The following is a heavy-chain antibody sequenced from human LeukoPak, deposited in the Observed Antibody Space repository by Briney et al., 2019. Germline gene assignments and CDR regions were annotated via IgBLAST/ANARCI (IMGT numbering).Heavy chain of an antibody. CDR1: GYTFTSYY. Sequence: ASVKVSCKASGYTFTSYYMHWVRQAPGQGLEWMGIINPSGGSTSYAQKFQGRVTMTRDTSTSTVYMELSSLRSEDTAVYYCARDWNKYYDISTGYSKIDAFDIWGQGTMVTVSS. CDR3: ARDWNKYYDISTGYSKIDAFDI. D-gene: IGHD3-9*01. CDR2: INPSGGST. V-gene: IGHV1-46*01. J-gene: IGHJ3*02.